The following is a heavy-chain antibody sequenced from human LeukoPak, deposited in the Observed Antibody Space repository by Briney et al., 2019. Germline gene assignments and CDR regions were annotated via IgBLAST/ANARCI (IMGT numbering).Heavy chain of an antibody. V-gene: IGHV4-39*07. CDR3: AREEDIVVVPAAHFDY. CDR2: IYYSGST. Sequence: PSETLSLTCTVSGGSISSSSYYWGWIRQPPGKGLEWIGSIYYSGSTYYNPSLKSRVTISVDTSKNQFSLKLSSVTAADTAVYYCAREEDIVVVPAAHFDYWGQGTLVTVSS. D-gene: IGHD2-2*01. J-gene: IGHJ4*02. CDR1: GGSISSSSYY.